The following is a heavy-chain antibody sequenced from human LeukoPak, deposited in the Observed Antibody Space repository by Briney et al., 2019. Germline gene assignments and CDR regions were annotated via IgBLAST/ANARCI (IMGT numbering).Heavy chain of an antibody. D-gene: IGHD1-26*01. CDR2: IYHSGST. V-gene: IGHV4-38-2*01. Sequence: PSETLSLTCAVSGYSISSGDYWGWIRQPPGKGLDWIGSIYHSGSTYYNPSLKSRVAVSVDTSKNQFSLKLNSVTAADTAVYYCARRNTYYGPFDYWGQGALVTRSS. CDR1: GYSISSGDY. CDR3: ARRNTYYGPFDY. J-gene: IGHJ4*02.